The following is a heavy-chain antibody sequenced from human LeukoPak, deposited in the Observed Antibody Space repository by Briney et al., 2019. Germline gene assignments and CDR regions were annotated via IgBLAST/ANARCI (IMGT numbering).Heavy chain of an antibody. CDR3: ARSNDILTGYYFPYYYYGMDV. Sequence: ASVKVSCKASGYTFTSYAMHWVRQAPGQGLEWMGIINPSGGSTSYAQKFQGRVTMTRDTSTSTVYMELSSLRSEDTAVYYCARSNDILTGYYFPYYYYGMDVWGQGTTVTVSS. CDR2: INPSGGST. J-gene: IGHJ6*02. D-gene: IGHD3-9*01. V-gene: IGHV1-46*01. CDR1: GYTFTSYA.